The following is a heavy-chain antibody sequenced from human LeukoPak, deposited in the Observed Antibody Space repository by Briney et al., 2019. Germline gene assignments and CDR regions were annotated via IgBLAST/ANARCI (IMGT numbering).Heavy chain of an antibody. D-gene: IGHD3-22*01. V-gene: IGHV4-30-4*01. CDR3: ARPYYYDSRIDP. J-gene: IGHJ5*02. Sequence: SQTLSLTCTVSGGSISSGDYYWSWIRQPPGKGLEWTAYMYYSGSTYYKPSLKSRVTMSADTSKNQLSLKLSSVTAADTAVYYCARPYYYDSRIDPWGQGILVTVSS. CDR1: GGSISSGDYY. CDR2: MYYSGST.